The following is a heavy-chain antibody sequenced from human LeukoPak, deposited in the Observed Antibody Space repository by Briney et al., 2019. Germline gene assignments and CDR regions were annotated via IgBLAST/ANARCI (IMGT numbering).Heavy chain of an antibody. CDR3: ARGPPDGSGSYYPGDY. CDR1: GFIFSSYS. J-gene: IGHJ4*02. V-gene: IGHV3-48*01. CDR2: ISSSSSTI. Sequence: GGSLRLSCAASGFIFSSYSMNWVRQAPGKGLEWVSYISSSSSTIYYADSVKGRFTISRDNAKNSLYLQMNSLRAEDTAVYFCARGPPDGSGSYYPGDYWGQGTLVTVSS. D-gene: IGHD3-10*01.